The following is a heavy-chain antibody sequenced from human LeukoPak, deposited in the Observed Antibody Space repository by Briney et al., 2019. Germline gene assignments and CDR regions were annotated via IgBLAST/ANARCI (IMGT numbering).Heavy chain of an antibody. D-gene: IGHD6-13*01. CDR3: ARVVQQLVPSPAFDI. CDR1: GYTFTSDD. J-gene: IGHJ3*02. Sequence: ASVKVSCKASGYTFTSDDINWVRQPTGQGLEWMGWMNPNSGNTGYAQKFQGRVTMTRNTSISTAYMELSSLRSEDTAVYYCARVVQQLVPSPAFDIWGQGTMVTVSS. V-gene: IGHV1-8*01. CDR2: MNPNSGNT.